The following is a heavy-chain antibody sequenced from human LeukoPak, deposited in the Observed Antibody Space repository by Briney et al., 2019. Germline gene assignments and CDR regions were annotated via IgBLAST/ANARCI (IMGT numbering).Heavy chain of an antibody. J-gene: IGHJ4*02. D-gene: IGHD5-12*01. V-gene: IGHV1-2*04. CDR3: ARASVDIVVTRTFDY. CDR2: INPNSGGT. Sequence: GASVKVSCKASGYTFTGYYMHWVRQAPGQGLEWMGWINPNSGGTNYAQKFQGWVTMTRDTSISTAYMELSRLRSDDTAVYYCARASVDIVVTRTFDYWGQGTLVTVSS. CDR1: GYTFTGYY.